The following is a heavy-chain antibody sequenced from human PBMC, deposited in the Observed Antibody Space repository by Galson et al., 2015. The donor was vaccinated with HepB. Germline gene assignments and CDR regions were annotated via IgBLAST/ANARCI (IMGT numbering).Heavy chain of an antibody. D-gene: IGHD1-14*01. J-gene: IGHJ4*02. CDR3: ARARPLRTLDY. CDR1: GGSFSAYY. Sequence: AVYGGSFSAYYWSWIRQPPGKGLEWIGEINHSGSTNYNPSLKSRVTISVDTSKNQFSLKLSSVTAADTAVYYCARARPLRTLDYWGQGTLVTVSS. V-gene: IGHV4-34*01. CDR2: INHSGST.